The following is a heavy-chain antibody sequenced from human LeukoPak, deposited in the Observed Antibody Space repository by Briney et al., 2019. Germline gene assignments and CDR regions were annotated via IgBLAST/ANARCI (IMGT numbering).Heavy chain of an antibody. D-gene: IGHD5-18*01. V-gene: IGHV4-59*01. Sequence: SETLSLTCTVSGGSISSYYWSWIRQPPGKGLEWIGYIYYSGSTNYNPSLKSRVTISVDTSKNQFSLKLSSVTAADAAVYYCARAGLRGYSYGYGGSAFDYWGQGTLVTVSS. CDR1: GGSISSYY. CDR2: IYYSGST. J-gene: IGHJ4*02. CDR3: ARAGLRGYSYGYGGSAFDY.